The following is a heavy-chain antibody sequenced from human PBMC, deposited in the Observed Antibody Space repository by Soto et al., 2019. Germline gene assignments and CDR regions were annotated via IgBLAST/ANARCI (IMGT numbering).Heavy chain of an antibody. CDR2: IKSKTDGGTT. CDR1: GFTFSNAW. V-gene: IGHV3-15*01. CDR3: ARDRTDGYDYYCYCMDV. Sequence: GGSLRLSCAASGFTFSNAWMSWVRQAPGKGLEWVGRIKSKTDGGTTDYAAPVKGRFTISREDSKNTLYLQMNSLKTEDTAVYYCARDRTDGYDYYCYCMDVWGQGTTVTVSS. D-gene: IGHD5-12*01. J-gene: IGHJ6*02.